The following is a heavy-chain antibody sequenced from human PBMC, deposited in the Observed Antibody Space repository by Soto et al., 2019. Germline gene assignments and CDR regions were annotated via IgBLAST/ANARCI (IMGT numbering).Heavy chain of an antibody. Sequence: QVPLVESGGGVVQPGRSLRLSCAASGFTFSSYAIHWVRQAPGKGLEWVAIISYDGSNKYYADSVKGRFTISRDNSKNTLYLQMNSLRAEDTAVYYCARDYDYWGQGTLVTVSS. CDR3: ARDYDY. J-gene: IGHJ4*02. D-gene: IGHD3-3*01. V-gene: IGHV3-30-3*01. CDR1: GFTFSSYA. CDR2: ISYDGSNK.